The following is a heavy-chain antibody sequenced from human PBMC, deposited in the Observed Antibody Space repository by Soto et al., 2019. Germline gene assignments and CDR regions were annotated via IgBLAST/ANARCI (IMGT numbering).Heavy chain of an antibody. CDR2: ISYHGSAT. CDR1: GFTLNNYG. V-gene: IGHV3-30*03. D-gene: IGHD6-19*01. J-gene: IGHJ5*02. CDR3: ARDLYSSGWYNYFDP. Sequence: QLQLAESGGGVVQPGGSLRLSCAASGFTLNNYGIHWVRHAPGKGLEWVTMISYHGSATYYADSVKGRFTISRDNSKGTVYLQMNTLRPDDTAMYYCARDLYSSGWYNYFDPWGQGTLVTVSS.